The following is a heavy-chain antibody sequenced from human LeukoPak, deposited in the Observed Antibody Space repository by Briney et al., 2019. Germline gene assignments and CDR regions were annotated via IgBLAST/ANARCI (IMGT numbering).Heavy chain of an antibody. CDR2: IYYSGST. V-gene: IGHV4-39*01. D-gene: IGHD2-15*01. J-gene: IGHJ4*02. CDR1: GGSISSSNSY. CDR3: ARRGGGSWYYFDY. Sequence: SETLSLTCTVSGGSISSSNSYWDWIRPPPGMGLEWLGNIYYSGSTNYNASIKSRVTISVETSKNRFSLKVSSVTAADTALYYCARRGGGSWYYFDYWGQGTLVTVSS.